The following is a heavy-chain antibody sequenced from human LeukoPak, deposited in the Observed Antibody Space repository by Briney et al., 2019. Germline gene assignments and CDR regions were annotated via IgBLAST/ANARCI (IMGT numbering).Heavy chain of an antibody. Sequence: GASVKVSCKASGYTFTGYYMHWVRQAPGQGLEWMGWINPNSGGTNYAQKFQGRVTMTRDTSISTAYMELSRLRSDDTAVYYCARLTMVRGVNFDYWGQGTLVTVSS. CDR1: GYTFTGYY. CDR2: INPNSGGT. D-gene: IGHD3-10*01. CDR3: ARLTMVRGVNFDY. V-gene: IGHV1-2*02. J-gene: IGHJ4*02.